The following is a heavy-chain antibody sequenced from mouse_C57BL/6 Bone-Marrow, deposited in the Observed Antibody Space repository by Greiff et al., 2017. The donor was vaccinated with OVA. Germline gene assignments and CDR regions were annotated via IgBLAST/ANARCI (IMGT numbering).Heavy chain of an antibody. Sequence: QVQLQQSGPELVKPGASVKISCKASGYTFTDYYINWVKQRPGQGLEWIGWIFPGSGSTYYNEKFKGKATLTVDKSSSTAYMLLSSLTSEYSAVYFCAREVISTTVVADYWGQGTTLTVSS. V-gene: IGHV1-75*01. CDR2: IFPGSGST. J-gene: IGHJ2*01. CDR3: AREVISTTVVADY. CDR1: GYTFTDYY. D-gene: IGHD1-1*01.